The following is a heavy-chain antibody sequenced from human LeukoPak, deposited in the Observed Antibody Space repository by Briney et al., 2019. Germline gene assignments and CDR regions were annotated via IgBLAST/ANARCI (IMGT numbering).Heavy chain of an antibody. Sequence: KTSETLSLTCTVSGGSISSYYWSWIRQPPGKGLEWIGYIHTSGSTNYNPSLKSRVTISVDTSKNQFSLKLSSVTAADTAVYYCARLVVTSGLDWFDPWGQGTLVTVSS. CDR2: IHTSGST. CDR3: ARLVVTSGLDWFDP. J-gene: IGHJ5*02. D-gene: IGHD3-22*01. V-gene: IGHV4-4*09. CDR1: GGSISSYY.